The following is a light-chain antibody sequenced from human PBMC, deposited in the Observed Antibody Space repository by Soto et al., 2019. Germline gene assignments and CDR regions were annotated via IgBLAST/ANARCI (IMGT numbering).Light chain of an antibody. CDR2: GAS. Sequence: EVVMTQSPATLSVSPGERVTLSCRASQSVRGNFAWYQQKPGQSPRLLIYGASTRATGIPARFSGSGSGTEFSLTISTLLSEDFAVYYCQQYNNWRPITFGQGTRLEI. J-gene: IGKJ5*01. V-gene: IGKV3-15*01. CDR1: QSVRGN. CDR3: QQYNNWRPIT.